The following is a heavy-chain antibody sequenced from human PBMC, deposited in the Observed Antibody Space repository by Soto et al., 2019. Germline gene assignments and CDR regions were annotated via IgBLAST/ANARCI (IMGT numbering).Heavy chain of an antibody. V-gene: IGHV4-4*02. D-gene: IGHD1-26*01. CDR2: IYHSGST. CDR1: GGSISSSNW. J-gene: IGHJ6*02. CDR3: ARVSGSYYYGMDV. Sequence: PSETLSLTCAVSGGSISSSNWWSWVRQPPGKGLEWIGEIYHSGSTNYNPSLKSRVTISVDKSKNQFSLKLSFVTAADTAVYYCARVSGSYYYGMDVWGQGTTVTVSS.